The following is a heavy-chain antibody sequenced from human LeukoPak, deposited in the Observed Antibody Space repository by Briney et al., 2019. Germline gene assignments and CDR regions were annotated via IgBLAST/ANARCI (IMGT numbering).Heavy chain of an antibody. V-gene: IGHV3-72*01. J-gene: IGHJ4*02. D-gene: IGHD4-23*01. CDR3: ATFNSQIDY. CDR2: IRNQANSYTA. Sequence: PGGSLRLSCAASGFTFSDHYMDWVRQAPGKGLEWVGRIRNQANSYTAEYAASVKGRFTFSRDDSKNSLYLQMNSLKTEDTAIYYCATFNSQIDYWGQGTLVTVSS. CDR1: GFTFSDHY.